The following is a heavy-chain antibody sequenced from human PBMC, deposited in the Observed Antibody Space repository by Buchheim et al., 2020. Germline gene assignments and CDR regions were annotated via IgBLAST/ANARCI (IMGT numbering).Heavy chain of an antibody. V-gene: IGHV3-48*01. J-gene: IGHJ4*02. Sequence: EVQLVESGGGLVQPGGSLRLSCAASGFTFSSYSMNWVRQAPGKGLDWVSYINSDSGTISYADSVKGRFTISRDNAENSLYLHMNGLRAEDTAVYYCARDHNWVFDYWGLGTL. CDR2: INSDSGTI. CDR3: ARDHNWVFDY. CDR1: GFTFSSYS. D-gene: IGHD1-1*01.